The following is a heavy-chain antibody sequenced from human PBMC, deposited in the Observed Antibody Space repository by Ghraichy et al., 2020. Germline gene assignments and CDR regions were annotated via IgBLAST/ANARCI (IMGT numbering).Heavy chain of an antibody. CDR1: GFSLSTSGVG. CDR3: AHRRRSYYPFDF. CDR2: IYWNDDK. D-gene: IGHD1-26*01. V-gene: IGHV2-5*01. Sequence: SGPTLVKPTQTLTLTCTFSGFSLSTSGVGVGWIRQPPGKALEWLALIYWNDDKRYSPSLKSRLTITKDTSKNQVVLTMTNMDPVDTATYYCAHRRRSYYPFDFWGQGTLVTVSS. J-gene: IGHJ4*02.